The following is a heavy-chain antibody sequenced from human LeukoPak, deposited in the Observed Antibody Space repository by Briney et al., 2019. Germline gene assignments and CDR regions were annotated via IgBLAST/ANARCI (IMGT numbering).Heavy chain of an antibody. D-gene: IGHD6-13*01. CDR1: GGTFSSYA. J-gene: IGHJ4*02. Sequence: SVKVSCKASGGTFSSYAISWVRQAPGQGLEWMGGIIPIFGTANYAQKFQGRVTITADESTSTAYMELSSLRSEDTAVYYCARDVPPKQHGLDYWGQGTLVTVSS. CDR2: IIPIFGTA. V-gene: IGHV1-69*01. CDR3: ARDVPPKQHGLDY.